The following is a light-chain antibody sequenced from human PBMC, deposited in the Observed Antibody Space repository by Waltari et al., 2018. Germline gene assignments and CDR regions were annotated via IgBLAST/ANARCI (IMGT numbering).Light chain of an antibody. CDR2: DVS. J-gene: IGKJ4*01. CDR3: LQHNSYPLT. Sequence: DIQMTQSPSSLSASVADRLTITCRASQGLSNDLGWDQQKPGKAPKRLIYDVSSLQSGVPSRFSGSGSGTEFTLTISSLQPEDFATYYCLQHNSYPLTFGGGTKVEIK. CDR1: QGLSND. V-gene: IGKV1-17*01.